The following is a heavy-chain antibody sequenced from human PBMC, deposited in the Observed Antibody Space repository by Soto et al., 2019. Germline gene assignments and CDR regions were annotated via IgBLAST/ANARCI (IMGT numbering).Heavy chain of an antibody. CDR2: INHSGST. J-gene: IGHJ5*02. V-gene: IGHV4-34*01. D-gene: IGHD3-3*01. CDR1: GGSFSVYY. Sequence: SETLSLTCAVYGGSFSVYYWSWIRQPPGKGLEWIGEINHSGSTNYNPSLKSRVTISVDTSKNQFSLKLSSVTAADTAVYYCARKYDFWSGYYRRGWFDPWGQGTLVTVSS. CDR3: ARKYDFWSGYYRRGWFDP.